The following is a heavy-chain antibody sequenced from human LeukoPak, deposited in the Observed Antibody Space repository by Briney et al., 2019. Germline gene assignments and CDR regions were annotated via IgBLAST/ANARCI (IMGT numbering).Heavy chain of an antibody. V-gene: IGHV3-33*01. CDR2: IWYDRSNK. Sequence: GGSLRLSCAASGFTFNSYGMHWVRQAPGKGLEGVAFIWYDRSNKYYTDSVKGRFTISRDNSKNTLYLQMNSLRAEDTAVYYCARLFSNTFYYHSGTHLDYWGQGTLVTVSS. J-gene: IGHJ4*02. CDR3: ARLFSNTFYYHSGTHLDY. CDR1: GFTFNSYG. D-gene: IGHD3-10*01.